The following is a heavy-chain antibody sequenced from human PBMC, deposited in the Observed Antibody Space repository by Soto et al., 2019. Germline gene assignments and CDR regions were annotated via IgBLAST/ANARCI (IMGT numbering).Heavy chain of an antibody. J-gene: IGHJ4*02. Sequence: SETLSLTCAFYGGSFSVYYWSWIRQPPGKGLEWIGEINHSGSTNYNPSLKSRVTISVDTSKNQFSLKLSSVTAADTAVYYCARVGWYPYFDYWGQGTMVTGSS. V-gene: IGHV4-34*01. CDR3: ARVGWYPYFDY. CDR2: INHSGST. D-gene: IGHD6-19*01. CDR1: GGSFSVYY.